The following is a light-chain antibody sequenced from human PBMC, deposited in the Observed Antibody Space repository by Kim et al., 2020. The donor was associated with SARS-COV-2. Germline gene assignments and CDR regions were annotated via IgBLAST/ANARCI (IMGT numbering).Light chain of an antibody. Sequence: ASVGDRVTIAFRGGQNIRNDLGWYQQKLWKAPKLLIYGASTLQSGVPSRFSGSGSGTDFTLTISSLQPEDFATYYCLQDYNYPWTFGQGTKVDIK. V-gene: IGKV1-6*01. CDR2: GAS. CDR3: LQDYNYPWT. CDR1: QNIRND. J-gene: IGKJ1*01.